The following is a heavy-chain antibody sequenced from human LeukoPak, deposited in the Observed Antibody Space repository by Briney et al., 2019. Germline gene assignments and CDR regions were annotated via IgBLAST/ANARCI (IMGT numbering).Heavy chain of an antibody. Sequence: GGSLRLSCAASGFTFSSYWMNWVRQAPGKGLVWVSRIASDGSSTTYADSVKGRFSISRDNAKNTLYLQMNSLRVEDTAVYYCAKMYEWLRLDRFFDYWGQGTLVTVSS. CDR2: IASDGSST. J-gene: IGHJ4*02. CDR1: GFTFSSYW. D-gene: IGHD5-12*01. V-gene: IGHV3-74*01. CDR3: AKMYEWLRLDRFFDY.